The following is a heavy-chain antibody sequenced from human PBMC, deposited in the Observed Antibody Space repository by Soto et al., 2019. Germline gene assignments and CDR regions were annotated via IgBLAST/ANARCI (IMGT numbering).Heavy chain of an antibody. CDR2: ISAYNGNT. J-gene: IGHJ6*03. CDR1: GYTFTSYG. V-gene: IGHV1-18*01. D-gene: IGHD6-13*01. CDR3: ARRRDSSSWYEQRARYYYYYMDV. Sequence: ASVKVSCKASGYTFTSYGISWVRQAPGQGLEWMGWISAYNGNTNYAQKLQGRVTMTTDTSTSTAYMELRSLRSDDTAGYYCARRRDSSSWYEQRARYYYYYMDVWGKGTTVTVSS.